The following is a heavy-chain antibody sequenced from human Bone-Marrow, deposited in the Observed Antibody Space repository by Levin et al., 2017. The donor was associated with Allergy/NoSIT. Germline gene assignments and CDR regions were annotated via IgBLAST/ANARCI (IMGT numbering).Heavy chain of an antibody. CDR3: ARSKVVAALGTLRNWFDP. Sequence: HGESLKISCKASGYTFTGYYMHWVRQAPGQGLEWMGWINPNSGGTNYAQKFQGRVTMTRDTSISTAYMELSRLRSDDTAVYYCARSKVVAALGTLRNWFDPWGQGTLVTVSS. D-gene: IGHD2-15*01. CDR2: INPNSGGT. J-gene: IGHJ5*02. V-gene: IGHV1-2*02. CDR1: GYTFTGYY.